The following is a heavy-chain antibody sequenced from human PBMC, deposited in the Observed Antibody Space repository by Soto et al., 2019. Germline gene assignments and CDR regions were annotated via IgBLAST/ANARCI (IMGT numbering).Heavy chain of an antibody. CDR2: ISYDGSNK. CDR1: GFTFSSYG. D-gene: IGHD6-13*01. CDR3: VTEEKQFMVPWEFDS. Sequence: QVQLVESGGGVVQPGRSLRLSCAASGFTFSSYGMHWVRQAPGKGLEWVAVISYDGSNKFYADSVKGRFTISRDNSENTLYLQMNSLRAEDTAVYNCVTEEKQFMVPWEFDSWGQGSLVAVST. J-gene: IGHJ4*02. V-gene: IGHV3-30*03.